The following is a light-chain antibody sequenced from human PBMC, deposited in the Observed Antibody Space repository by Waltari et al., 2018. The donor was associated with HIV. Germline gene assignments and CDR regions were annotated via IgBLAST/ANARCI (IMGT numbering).Light chain of an antibody. CDR1: SSDVEGYNS. CDR2: EVN. J-gene: IGLJ2*01. CDR3: SSHAGSNLFVV. Sequence: QSALTQPPSASGSPGQSVTISCTGTSSDVEGYNSVSWYQQLPGKAPKLMIFEVNKRPSGVPDRFSGSQSGNTASLTVSGLQPEDEADYYCSSHAGSNLFVVFGG. V-gene: IGLV2-8*01.